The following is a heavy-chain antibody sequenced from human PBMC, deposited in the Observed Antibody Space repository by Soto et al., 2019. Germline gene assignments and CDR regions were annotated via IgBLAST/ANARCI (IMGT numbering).Heavy chain of an antibody. V-gene: IGHV4-59*01. Sequence: PSETLSLTCTVSGGSISSYYWSWIRQPPGKGLEWIGYIYYSGSTNYNPSLKSRVTISVDTSKNQFSLKLSSVTAADTAVYYCAGGVGVVAPTLDVFDFGGKGKRVTV. CDR2: IYYSGST. CDR3: AGGVGVVAPTLDVFDF. CDR1: GGSISSYY. D-gene: IGHD2-15*01. J-gene: IGHJ3*01.